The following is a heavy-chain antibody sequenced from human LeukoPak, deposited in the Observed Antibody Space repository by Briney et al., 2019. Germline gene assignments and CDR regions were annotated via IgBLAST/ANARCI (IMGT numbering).Heavy chain of an antibody. D-gene: IGHD3-10*01. Sequence: GGSLRLSCAASGFTFSSYGMHWVRQAPGKGLEWVAFIRYDGSNKYYADSVKGRFTISRDNSKNTLYLQMNSLRAEDTAVYYCARLRITMESYAFDIWGQGTMVTVSS. CDR1: GFTFSSYG. J-gene: IGHJ3*02. CDR2: IRYDGSNK. V-gene: IGHV3-30*02. CDR3: ARLRITMESYAFDI.